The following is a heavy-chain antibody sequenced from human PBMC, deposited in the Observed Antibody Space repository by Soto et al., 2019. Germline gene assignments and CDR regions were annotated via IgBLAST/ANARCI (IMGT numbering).Heavy chain of an antibody. J-gene: IGHJ4*02. CDR1: GFSLSTSGVG. CDR3: AHPYLDDSSGPGEYYFDY. Sequence: QITLKESGPTLVKPTQTLTLTCTFSGFSLSTSGVGVGWIRQPPGKALEWLALIYWDDDKRYSPSLKSRLTITKDTSKYQVVLTMTNMDPVDTATYYCAHPYLDDSSGPGEYYFDYWGQGTLVTVSS. V-gene: IGHV2-5*02. D-gene: IGHD3-22*01. CDR2: IYWDDDK.